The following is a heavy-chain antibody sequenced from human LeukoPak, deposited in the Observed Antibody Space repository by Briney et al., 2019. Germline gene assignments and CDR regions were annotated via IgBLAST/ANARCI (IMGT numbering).Heavy chain of an antibody. D-gene: IGHD3-3*01. Sequence: GGSLRLSCAASGFTFSNYVMNWFRQAPGKGLEWVSTISVGAEYIFYADSVKGRFTISRDDSNNALYLQMHSLRAEDTALYYCASGPPFLKYFEYWGQGTLVTVSS. J-gene: IGHJ4*02. V-gene: IGHV3-23*01. CDR2: ISVGAEYI. CDR1: GFTFSNYV. CDR3: ASGPPFLKYFEY.